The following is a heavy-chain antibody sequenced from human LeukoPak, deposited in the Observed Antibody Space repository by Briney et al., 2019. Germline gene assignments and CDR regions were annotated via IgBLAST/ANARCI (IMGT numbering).Heavy chain of an antibody. CDR1: GGSISSYY. J-gene: IGHJ3*02. V-gene: IGHV4-39*01. CDR2: IYYSGST. D-gene: IGHD2-21*02. CDR3: ARVVTARADAFDI. Sequence: SETLSLTCTVSGGSISSYYWGWIRQPPGKGLEWIGSIYYSGSTYYNPSLKSRVTISVDTPKNQFSLKLSSVTAADTAVYYCARVVTARADAFDIWGQGTMVTVSS.